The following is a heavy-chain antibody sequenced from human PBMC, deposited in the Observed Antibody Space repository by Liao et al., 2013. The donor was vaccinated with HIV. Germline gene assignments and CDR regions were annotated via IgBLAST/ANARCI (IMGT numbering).Heavy chain of an antibody. D-gene: IGHD2-15*01. Sequence: QVHLQEWGAGLLKPAETLSLTCAVDGASFRGYYWSWIRQAPGKGLEWLGEVTHSGGTNHNPSLKSRVTISVDTSKNQFSLKLSSVTAADTAVYYCARERIPLKFGYFDLWGRGTLVAVSS. J-gene: IGHJ2*01. CDR1: GASFRGYY. CDR2: VTHSGGT. V-gene: IGHV4-34*01. CDR3: ARERIPLKFGYFDL.